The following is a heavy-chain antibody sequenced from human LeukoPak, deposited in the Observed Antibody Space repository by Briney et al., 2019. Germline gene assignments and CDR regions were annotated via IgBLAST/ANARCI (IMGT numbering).Heavy chain of an antibody. V-gene: IGHV4-61*02. CDR2: LYTSGTT. CDR3: ARILGRYQERMDV. J-gene: IGHJ6*02. Sequence: SETLSLTCTVSGGSIGSGSYFWSWIRQPAGKGLDYIGRLYTSGTTNYNPSLKSRVTISVDTSKKQFSLNVSSVTAADTAVYYCARILGRYQERMDVWGPGITVTVSS. D-gene: IGHD1-26*01. CDR1: GGSIGSGSYF.